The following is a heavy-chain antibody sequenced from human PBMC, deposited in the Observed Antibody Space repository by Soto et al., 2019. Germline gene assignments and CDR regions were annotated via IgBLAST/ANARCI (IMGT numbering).Heavy chain of an antibody. CDR1: GGTFSSYA. CDR2: IIPIFGTA. CDR3: ARGKITFGGVISHPGMDV. Sequence: SVKVSCKASGGTFSSYAISWVRQAPGRGLEWMGGIIPIFGTANYAQKFQGRVTITADESTSTAYMELSSLRSEDTAVYYCARGKITFGGVISHPGMDVWGQGTTVTVSS. V-gene: IGHV1-69*13. D-gene: IGHD3-16*02. J-gene: IGHJ6*02.